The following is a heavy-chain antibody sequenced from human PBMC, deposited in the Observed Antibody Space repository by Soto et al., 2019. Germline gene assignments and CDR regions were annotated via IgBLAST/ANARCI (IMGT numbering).Heavy chain of an antibody. CDR1: GGSFSGYY. V-gene: IGHV4-34*01. J-gene: IGHJ5*02. CDR2: INHSGST. D-gene: IGHD2-2*01. CDR3: ARGYCSSTSCYLDWFDP. Sequence: QVQLQQWGAGLLKPSETLSLTCAVYGGSFSGYYWSWIRQPPGKGLEWIGEINHSGSTNYNPSLKSRVTISVDTSKNQFSLKLSSVTAADTAVYYCARGYCSSTSCYLDWFDPWGQGTLVNVSS.